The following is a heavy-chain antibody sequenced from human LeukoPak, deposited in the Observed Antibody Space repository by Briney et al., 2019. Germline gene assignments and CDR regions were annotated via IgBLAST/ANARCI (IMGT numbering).Heavy chain of an antibody. J-gene: IGHJ4*02. CDR1: GFTFSDYA. D-gene: IGHD6-13*01. Sequence: GGSLRLSCAASGFTFSDYAMTWVRQAPGKGLQWVSLISDSGGSTYYADSVKGRFTVSRDNSKATLYLQMDSLRADDTAVYFCAKRGSSWSYFDYWGQGTLVTVSS. CDR3: AKRGSSWSYFDY. V-gene: IGHV3-23*01. CDR2: ISDSGGST.